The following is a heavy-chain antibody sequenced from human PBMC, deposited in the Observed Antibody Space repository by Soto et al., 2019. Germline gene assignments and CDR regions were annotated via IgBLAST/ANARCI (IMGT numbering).Heavy chain of an antibody. CDR3: VHRVLAGQQIDY. V-gene: IGHV2-5*01. CDR1: GFSLTTFGVG. J-gene: IGHJ4*02. CDR2: IYWNDDK. Sequence: QITLRESGPTLVKPTQTLTLTCTFSGFSLTTFGVGVGWIRQPPGKALEWLAFIYWNDDKRYSSFLNNRLTITSDTSKNQVVLAVTDMDPVDTATYCCVHRVLAGQQIDYWGQGTLVTVSS. D-gene: IGHD2-15*01.